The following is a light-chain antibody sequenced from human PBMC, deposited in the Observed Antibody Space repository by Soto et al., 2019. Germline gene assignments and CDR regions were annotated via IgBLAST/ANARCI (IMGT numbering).Light chain of an antibody. J-gene: IGLJ1*01. CDR2: EVS. CDR1: SSDVGGYNY. CDR3: SSYTSSSTLNYV. V-gene: IGLV2-14*01. Sequence: QSALTXPASVSGSPGQSITISCTGTSSDVGGYNYVSWYQQHPGKAPKLMIYEVSNRPSGVSNRFSGSKSGNTASLTISGLQAEGEADYYCSSYTSSSTLNYVFGTGTKVTVL.